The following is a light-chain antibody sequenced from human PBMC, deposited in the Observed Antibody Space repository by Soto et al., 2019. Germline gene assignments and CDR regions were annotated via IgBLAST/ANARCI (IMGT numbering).Light chain of an antibody. CDR3: SSYTSSSTLL. J-gene: IGLJ3*02. CDR2: EVR. Sequence: QSVLTQPASVSGSPGQSMAISCTGTTSDIGIYNYVSWYQQHPGKAPKLMIYEVRNRTSGVSNRFSGSKSGTTASLTISGLQADDESDYYCSSYTSSSTLLFGGGTKLTVL. V-gene: IGLV2-14*01. CDR1: TSDIGIYNY.